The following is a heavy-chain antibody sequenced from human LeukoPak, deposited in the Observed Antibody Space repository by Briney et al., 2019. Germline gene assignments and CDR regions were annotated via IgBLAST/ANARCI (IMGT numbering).Heavy chain of an antibody. V-gene: IGHV4-59*01. Sequence: PSETLSLTCTVSGGSISSYYWSWIRQPPGKGLEWIGYIYYSGSTSYNPSLKSRVTISVDTSKNQFSLKLSSVTAADTAVYYCARGYSYGLEAYFDYWGQGTLVTVSS. CDR2: IYYSGST. CDR1: GGSISSYY. J-gene: IGHJ4*02. CDR3: ARGYSYGLEAYFDY. D-gene: IGHD5-18*01.